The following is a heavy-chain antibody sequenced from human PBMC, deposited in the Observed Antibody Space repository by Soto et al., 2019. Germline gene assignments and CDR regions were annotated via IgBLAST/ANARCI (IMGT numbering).Heavy chain of an antibody. CDR3: AKDIGGSSDY. V-gene: IGHV3-9*01. CDR2: ISWNSGSI. Sequence: GVSRKLSCAASGFTFDDYAMHWVRQAPGKGLEWVSGISWNSGSIGYADSVKGRFTISRDNAKNSLYLQMNSLRAEDTALYYCAKDIGGSSDYWGQGTLVTVSS. D-gene: IGHD1-26*01. J-gene: IGHJ4*02. CDR1: GFTFDDYA.